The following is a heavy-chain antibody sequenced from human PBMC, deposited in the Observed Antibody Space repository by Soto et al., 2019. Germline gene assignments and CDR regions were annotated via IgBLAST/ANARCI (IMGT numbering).Heavy chain of an antibody. J-gene: IGHJ6*02. CDR1: GFTFSDYY. CDR3: AREWNYYDRPVRMDV. CDR2: ISSSGSTI. Sequence: QVQLVESGGGLVKPGGSLRLSCAASGFTFSDYYMSWIRQAPGKGLEWVSYISSSGSTIYYADSVKGRFTISRDNAKNSLDLQMNSLRAEHTAVYYCAREWNYYDRPVRMDVWGQGTTVTVSS. D-gene: IGHD3-22*01. V-gene: IGHV3-11*01.